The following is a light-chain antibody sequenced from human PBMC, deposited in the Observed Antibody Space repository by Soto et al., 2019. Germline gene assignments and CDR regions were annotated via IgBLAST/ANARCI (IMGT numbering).Light chain of an antibody. CDR1: QDIGRW. CDR2: AAS. V-gene: IGKV1-12*02. Sequence: DIQMTQSPSSVSASVGDRVTFTCRASQDIGRWLAWFQLKPGKAPQLLIYAASNLEDGVPSKFSCSVYGTEFTLTISSLQPYDCATYYCQQTNFYPYTFGQGTKLEIK. J-gene: IGKJ2*01. CDR3: QQTNFYPYT.